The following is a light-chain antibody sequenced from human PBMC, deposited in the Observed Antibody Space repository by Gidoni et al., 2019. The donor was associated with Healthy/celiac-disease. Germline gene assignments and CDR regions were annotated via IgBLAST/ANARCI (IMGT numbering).Light chain of an antibody. CDR2: GVS. V-gene: IGKV1-12*01. CDR1: QSISNW. Sequence: DIQMTQSPSSVSASVGDRVTITCRASQSISNWLAWFQQKPGKDPKLLIYGVSSLQRGVPSRFSGSGSETDFTLTINSLQPEDFATYYCQQAYSFPLSFGGGTKVEIK. CDR3: QQAYSFPLS. J-gene: IGKJ4*01.